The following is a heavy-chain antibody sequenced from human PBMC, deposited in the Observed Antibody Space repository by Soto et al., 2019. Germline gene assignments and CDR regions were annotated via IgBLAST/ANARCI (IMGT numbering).Heavy chain of an antibody. D-gene: IGHD1-26*01. Sequence: SVKVSCKASGFTFTSSSVQWARQARGQRLEWIGWIVVGSGNTNYAQKFQERVTITRDMSTSTAYVELSSLRSEDTAVYYCAAVGPGVGATLFDYWGQGTLVTVSS. CDR1: GFTFTSSS. V-gene: IGHV1-58*01. J-gene: IGHJ4*02. CDR2: IVVGSGNT. CDR3: AAVGPGVGATLFDY.